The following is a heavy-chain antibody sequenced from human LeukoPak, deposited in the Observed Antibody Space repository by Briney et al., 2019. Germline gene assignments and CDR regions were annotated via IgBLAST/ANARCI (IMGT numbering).Heavy chain of an antibody. J-gene: IGHJ4*02. V-gene: IGHV1-2*02. CDR3: ARERVTVTMGYYFDY. CDR1: GYTFTGYY. CDR2: INPNSGGT. Sequence: GPVKVSCKASGYTFTGYYMHWVRQAPGQGLEWMGWINPNSGGTNYAQKFQGRVTMTRDTSISTAYMELSRLRSDDTAVYYCARERVTVTMGYYFDYWGQGTLVTVSS. D-gene: IGHD4-17*01.